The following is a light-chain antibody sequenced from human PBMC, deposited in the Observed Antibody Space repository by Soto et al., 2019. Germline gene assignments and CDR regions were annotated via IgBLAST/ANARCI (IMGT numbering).Light chain of an antibody. J-gene: IGKJ5*01. CDR3: LKHNTYPIN. Sequence: DIQITRYTSSLSESVGDRVTITCRASQGIGNDLGWYQQKPGKAPKRLIYAASSLQSGVPSRFSGSASGTEYTLTISSLQPEDFATYFCLKHNTYPINCGKGQRREI. CDR2: AAS. V-gene: IGKV1-17*01. CDR1: QGIGND.